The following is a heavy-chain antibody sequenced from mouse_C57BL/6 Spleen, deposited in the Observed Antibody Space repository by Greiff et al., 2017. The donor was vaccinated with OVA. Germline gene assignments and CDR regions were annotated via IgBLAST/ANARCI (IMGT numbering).Heavy chain of an antibody. V-gene: IGHV1-69*01. J-gene: IGHJ2*01. CDR2: IDPSDSYT. Sequence: VQLQQPGAELVMPGASVKLSCKASGYTFTSYWMHWVKQRPGQGLEWIGEIDPSDSYTNYNQKFKGKSTLTVDKSSSTAYMQLSSLTSEDSAVYYCARSLDGYPYFDYWGQGTTLTVSS. CDR3: ARSLDGYPYFDY. D-gene: IGHD2-3*01. CDR1: GYTFTSYW.